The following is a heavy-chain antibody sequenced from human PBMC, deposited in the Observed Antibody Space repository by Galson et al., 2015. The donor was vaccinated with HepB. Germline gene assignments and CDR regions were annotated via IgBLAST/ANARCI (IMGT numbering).Heavy chain of an antibody. Sequence: SLRLSCAAFGFTFDDYAMHWVRQAPGKGLEWVSGISWNSGAIGYADSVMGRFTVSRDTAKNSLYLQINSLRAEDTALYYCAKGIESSIFGVINGLDYWGQGTLVTVSS. CDR2: ISWNSGAI. CDR3: AKGIESSIFGVINGLDY. CDR1: GFTFDDYA. D-gene: IGHD3-3*01. V-gene: IGHV3-9*01. J-gene: IGHJ4*02.